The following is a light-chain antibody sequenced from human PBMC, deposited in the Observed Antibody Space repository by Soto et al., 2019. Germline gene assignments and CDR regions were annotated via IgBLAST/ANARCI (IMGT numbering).Light chain of an antibody. CDR2: SNN. CDR3: AAWDDTLNGQVV. Sequence: QSVLTQPPSASGTPGQRVTISCSGSSSNIGSNTVNWYQQLPGTAPKLLIYSNNQRPSGVPDRFSGSNSGTSASLAISGLQSEDEADYYCAAWDDTLNGQVVFGGGTKLAVL. V-gene: IGLV1-44*01. CDR1: SSNIGSNT. J-gene: IGLJ2*01.